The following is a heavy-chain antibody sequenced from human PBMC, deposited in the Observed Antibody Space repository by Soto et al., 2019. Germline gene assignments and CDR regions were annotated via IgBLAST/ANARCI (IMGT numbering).Heavy chain of an antibody. V-gene: IGHV1-69*01. Sequence: QVQLVQSGAEVKKPGSSVKVSCKASGGTFSSYAISWVRQAPGQGLEWMGGIIPIFGTANYAQKFQGRVTITADESTSTDYMELSSLRSEDTAVYYCARHSRVDKAMVRSDYYYYGMDVWGQGTTVTASS. CDR1: GGTFSSYA. CDR2: IIPIFGTA. CDR3: ARHSRVDKAMVRSDYYYYGMDV. J-gene: IGHJ6*02. D-gene: IGHD5-18*01.